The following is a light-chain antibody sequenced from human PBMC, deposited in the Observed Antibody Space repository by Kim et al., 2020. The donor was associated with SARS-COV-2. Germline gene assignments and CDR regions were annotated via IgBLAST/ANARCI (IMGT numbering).Light chain of an antibody. J-gene: IGKJ1*01. CDR1: QSISSY. Sequence: SASVRDRVTITCRASQSISSYLNWYQQKPGKAPKLLIYAASSLQSGVPSRFSGSGSGTDFTLTISSLQPEDFATYYCQQSYSTPTTFGQGTKLEIK. V-gene: IGKV1-39*01. CDR2: AAS. CDR3: QQSYSTPTT.